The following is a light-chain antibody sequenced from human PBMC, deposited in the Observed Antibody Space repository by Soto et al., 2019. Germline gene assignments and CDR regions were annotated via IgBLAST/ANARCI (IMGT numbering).Light chain of an antibody. Sequence: QSARTQPASLSVSPGQSITISFTGTSSDVGRYNYVSWYQQHPGKAPKLMIYEVSNRPSGVSDRFSGSKSGNTASLTISGLQAEDEADYYCSSYTSSTTYVFGTGTKVTVL. CDR1: SSDVGRYNY. J-gene: IGLJ1*01. CDR2: EVS. CDR3: SSYTSSTTYV. V-gene: IGLV2-14*01.